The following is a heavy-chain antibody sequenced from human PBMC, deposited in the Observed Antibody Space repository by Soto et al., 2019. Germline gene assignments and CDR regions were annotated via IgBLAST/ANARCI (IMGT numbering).Heavy chain of an antibody. CDR2: IIPIYGTA. D-gene: IGHD5-12*01. CDR3: AREDKPGGYTPPGTSGFDS. Sequence: QVQLVQAGAEVKKPGSSVKVSCKASGGTFSTYAISWVRQAPGQGLEWMGGIIPIYGTANYAQKFQGRLTMTAEESRSTVYMELSSLGSDDTAVYYCAREDKPGGYTPPGTSGFDSWGQGTLVTVSS. V-gene: IGHV1-69*12. J-gene: IGHJ4*02. CDR1: GGTFSTYA.